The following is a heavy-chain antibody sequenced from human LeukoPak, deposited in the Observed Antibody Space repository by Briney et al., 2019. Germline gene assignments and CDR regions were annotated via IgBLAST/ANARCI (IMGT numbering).Heavy chain of an antibody. CDR1: GFTFSSYR. J-gene: IGHJ4*02. V-gene: IGHV3-7*01. Sequence: PGGSLRLSCAASGFTFSSYRMNWVRQAPGKGLEWVANIKQDGSEKYYVDSVKGRFTIPRDNAKNSLYLQMNSLRAEDTAVYYCARDLPNLEWLSNHFDYWGQGTLVTVSS. D-gene: IGHD3-3*01. CDR2: IKQDGSEK. CDR3: ARDLPNLEWLSNHFDY.